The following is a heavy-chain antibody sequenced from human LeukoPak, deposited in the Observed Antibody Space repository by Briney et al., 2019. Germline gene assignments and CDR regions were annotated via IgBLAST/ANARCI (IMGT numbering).Heavy chain of an antibody. D-gene: IGHD3-3*01. V-gene: IGHV3-30*18. J-gene: IGHJ6*02. CDR2: ISYDGSNK. CDR3: AKDFGSGCYGTQYYYYGMDV. CDR1: GFTFSSYG. Sequence: GGSLRLSCAASGFTFSSYGMHWVRQAPGKGLEWVAVISYDGSNKYYADSVKGRFTISRDNSKNTLYLQMKSLRAEDTAVYYCAKDFGSGCYGTQYYYYGMDVWGQGTTVTVSS.